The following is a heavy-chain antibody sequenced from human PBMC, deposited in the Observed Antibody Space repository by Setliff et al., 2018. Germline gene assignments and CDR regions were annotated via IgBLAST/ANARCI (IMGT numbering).Heavy chain of an antibody. J-gene: IGHJ4*02. D-gene: IGHD2-2*01. CDR3: ARGGCSATSCLDY. V-gene: IGHV3-21*01. CDR2: ISHSNTYI. Sequence: KPGGSLRLSCAASGFVFSTYDMNWVRQAPGKGLEWVSSISHSNTYIYYADSVKGRFTISRDNAKNTLYLQMNSLEAEDTAVYYCARGGCSATSCLDYWGQGILVTVSS. CDR1: GFVFSTYD.